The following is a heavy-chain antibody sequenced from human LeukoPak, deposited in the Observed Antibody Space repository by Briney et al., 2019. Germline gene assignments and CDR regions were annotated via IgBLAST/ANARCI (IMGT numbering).Heavy chain of an antibody. CDR2: IIPIFGTA. D-gene: IGHD4-23*01. V-gene: IGHV1-69*06. CDR3: ARSITVVTPPYFDY. CDR1: GGTFSSYA. Sequence: GSSVKVSCKASGGTFSSYAISWVRQAPGQGLEWMGGIIPIFGTANYAQKFQGRVTITADKSTSTAYMELSSLRSEDTAVYYCARSITVVTPPYFDYWGQGTLVTVSS. J-gene: IGHJ4*02.